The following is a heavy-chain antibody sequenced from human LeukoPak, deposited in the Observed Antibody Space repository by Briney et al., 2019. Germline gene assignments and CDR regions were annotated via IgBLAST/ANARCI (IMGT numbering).Heavy chain of an antibody. J-gene: IGHJ6*02. V-gene: IGHV3-30*02. CDR1: GFTFSGYG. CDR3: AKDLAYWGSNYYYYGMDV. CDR2: IRYDGSNK. Sequence: GGSLRLSCAASGFTFSGYGMHWVRQAPGKGLEWVAFIRYDGSNKYYADSVKGRFTISRDNSKSTLYLQMNSLRAEDTAVYYCAKDLAYWGSNYYYYGMDVWGQGTTVTVSS. D-gene: IGHD7-27*01.